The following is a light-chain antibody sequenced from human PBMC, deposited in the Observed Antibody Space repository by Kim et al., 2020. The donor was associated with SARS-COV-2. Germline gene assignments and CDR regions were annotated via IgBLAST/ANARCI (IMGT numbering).Light chain of an antibody. CDR3: QSYDSTLSGYV. Sequence: QSVLTQPPSVSGAPGQRVTISCTGSSSNIGAGYDVHWYQQLPGTAPKLLIYYNTNRPSGVPDRFSGSKSGTSASLAITGLQAEDEADYYCQSYDSTLSGYVFGPGTKVTVL. V-gene: IGLV1-40*01. J-gene: IGLJ1*01. CDR2: YNT. CDR1: SSNIGAGYD.